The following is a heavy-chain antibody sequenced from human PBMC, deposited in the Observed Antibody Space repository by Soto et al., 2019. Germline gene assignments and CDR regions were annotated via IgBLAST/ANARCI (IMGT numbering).Heavy chain of an antibody. CDR3: DRATEVIDDPRFDP. CDR2: IIPIFGTA. J-gene: IGHJ5*02. V-gene: IGHV1-69*13. Sequence: GAAVKVSCTASGSTFRSYSSNRVRQASGEGCERMGGIIPIFGTANYAQKFQGRVTITADESTSTAYMELSSLRSEDTAVYYCDRATEVIDDPRFDPWVQVSLVT. D-gene: IGHD2-21*01. CDR1: GSTFRSYS.